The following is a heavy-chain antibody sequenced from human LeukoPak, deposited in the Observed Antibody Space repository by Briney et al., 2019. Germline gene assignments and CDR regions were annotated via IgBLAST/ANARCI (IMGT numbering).Heavy chain of an antibody. CDR1: GFTFDDYG. J-gene: IGHJ4*02. D-gene: IGHD6-19*01. CDR3: ARDLGSGWYGAVDY. V-gene: IGHV3-20*04. Sequence: GGSLRLSCAASGFTFDDYGMGWVRQAPGKGLEWVSGINWNGGDTGYADSVKGRVTISRDNAKNSLFLQMNSLRAEDTAVYYCARDLGSGWYGAVDYWGQGTLVTVSS. CDR2: INWNGGDT.